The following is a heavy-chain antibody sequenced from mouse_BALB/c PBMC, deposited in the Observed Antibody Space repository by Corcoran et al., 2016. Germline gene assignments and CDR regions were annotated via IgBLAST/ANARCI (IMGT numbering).Heavy chain of an antibody. CDR1: GVTLTSYW. V-gene: IGHV1-9*01. J-gene: IGHJ1*01. CDR2: ICPSSGRT. D-gene: IGHD4-1*01. Sequence: QIRMQQCGAELMKPGASVTISCEASGVTLTSYWIAWVKQRPGHELEWNGEICPSSGRTNYNENFKGKATFTADKSSNTSYMQLSSLTSEDSAVYYCSRSWEWFFSVLGAGATVTVSS. CDR3: SRSWEWFFSV.